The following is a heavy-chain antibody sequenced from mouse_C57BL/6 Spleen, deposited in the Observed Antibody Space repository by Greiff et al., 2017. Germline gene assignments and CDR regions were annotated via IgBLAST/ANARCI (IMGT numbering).Heavy chain of an antibody. CDR3: ARSVYYYGSSYVDY. CDR1: GYTFTSYW. J-gene: IGHJ2*01. V-gene: IGHV1-69*01. Sequence: QVQLQQPGAELVMPGASVKLSCKASGYTFTSYWMHWVKQRPEQGLEWIGEIDPSDSYTNYNQKFKGKSTLTVDKSSSTAYMQLSSLTSEDSAVYYCARSVYYYGSSYVDYWGQGTTLTVSS. D-gene: IGHD1-1*01. CDR2: IDPSDSYT.